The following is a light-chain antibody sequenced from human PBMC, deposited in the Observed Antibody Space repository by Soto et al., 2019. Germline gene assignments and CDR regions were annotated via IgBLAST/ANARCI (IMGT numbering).Light chain of an antibody. CDR2: AAS. Sequence: DIQMTQSPSSVSASVGDRVTITCRASQRISMWLAWYQQKPGKAPKLLIYAASSLQSGVPSRFSGSGSGTYFTLNITVLQPEDFATYYCHQAHIFPYTFGQGPKLRIK. CDR3: HQAHIFPYT. J-gene: IGKJ2*01. V-gene: IGKV1D-12*01. CDR1: QRISMW.